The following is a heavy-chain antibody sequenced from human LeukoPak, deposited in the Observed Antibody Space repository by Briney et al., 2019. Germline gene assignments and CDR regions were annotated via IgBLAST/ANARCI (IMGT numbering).Heavy chain of an antibody. V-gene: IGHV1-18*01. Sequence: GASVKVSCKASGYTFTSYGISWVRQAPGQGGEWMGWISAYNGNTNYAQKLQGRVTMTTDTSTSTAYMELRSLRSDDTAVYYCARVVYDFWIGYFDRGYFDYWGQGTLVTVSS. D-gene: IGHD3-3*01. CDR2: ISAYNGNT. J-gene: IGHJ4*02. CDR3: ARVVYDFWIGYFDRGYFDY. CDR1: GYTFTSYG.